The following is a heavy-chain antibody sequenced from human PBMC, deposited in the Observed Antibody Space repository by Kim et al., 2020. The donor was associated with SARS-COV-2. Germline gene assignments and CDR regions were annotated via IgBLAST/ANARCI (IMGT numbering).Heavy chain of an antibody. Sequence: GGSLRLSCAASGFTFSSYSMNWVRQAPGKGLEWVSSISSSSSYIYYADSVKGRFTISRDNAKNSLYLQMNSLRAEDTAVYYCARKYDILTGYFNYYYGMDVWGQGTTVTVSS. D-gene: IGHD3-9*01. CDR2: ISSSSSYI. CDR1: GFTFSSYS. CDR3: ARKYDILTGYFNYYYGMDV. V-gene: IGHV3-21*01. J-gene: IGHJ6*02.